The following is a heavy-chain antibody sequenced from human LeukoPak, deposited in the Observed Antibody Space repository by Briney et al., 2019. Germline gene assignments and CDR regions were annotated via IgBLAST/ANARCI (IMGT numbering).Heavy chain of an antibody. D-gene: IGHD2-2*02. CDR3: ARGSRDRYCSSTSCYTYYYGMDV. V-gene: IGHV4-30-2*01. J-gene: IGHJ6*02. CDR1: GGSISSGGYS. Sequence: SQTLSLTCAVSGGSISSGGYSWSWIRQPPGKGLEWIGYIYHSGSTYYNPSLKSRVTISVDRSKNQFSLKLSSVTAADTAVYYCARGSRDRYCSSTSCYTYYYGMDVWGQGTTVTVSS. CDR2: IYHSGST.